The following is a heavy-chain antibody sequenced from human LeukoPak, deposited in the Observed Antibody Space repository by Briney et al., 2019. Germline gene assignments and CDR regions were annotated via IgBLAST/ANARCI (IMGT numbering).Heavy chain of an antibody. Sequence: RPGGSLRLSCAASGFAVSNNYMTWVRQAPGKGLEWVSVIYDGGDTYYADSVKGRFTISRDNSKNTLYLQMNSLRAEDTAVYYCARAGPYYYDSGSSFDYWGQGTLVTVSS. CDR2: IYDGGDT. CDR1: GFAVSNNY. CDR3: ARAGPYYYDSGSSFDY. V-gene: IGHV3-66*01. J-gene: IGHJ4*02. D-gene: IGHD3-10*01.